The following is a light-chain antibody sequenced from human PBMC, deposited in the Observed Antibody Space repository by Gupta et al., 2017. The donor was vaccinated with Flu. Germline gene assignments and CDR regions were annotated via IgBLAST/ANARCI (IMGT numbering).Light chain of an antibody. CDR2: DAS. J-gene: IGKJ2*01. CDR1: QTVRGK. V-gene: IGKV3-15*01. CDR3: QQDNNWRT. Sequence: DIVMTQSPATLAVSPGERVTFSCRASQTVRGKVAWYQQKPGQAPRLLMFDASTRATGIPARFSGSGSETEFTLTISSLQSEDFAVYYWQQDNNWRTFGQGTKLEIK.